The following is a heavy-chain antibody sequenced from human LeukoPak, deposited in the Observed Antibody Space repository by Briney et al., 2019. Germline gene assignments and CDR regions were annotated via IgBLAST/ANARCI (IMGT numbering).Heavy chain of an antibody. CDR2: INPSGGST. Sequence: ASVKVSCKVSGYTLTDLSMHWVRQAPGQGLEWMGIINPSGGSTSYAQKFQGRVAMTRDTSTSTVYMELSSLRSEDTAVYYCARESSESSSPNDWFDPWGQGTLVTVSS. D-gene: IGHD6-6*01. J-gene: IGHJ5*02. V-gene: IGHV1-46*01. CDR3: ARESSESSSPNDWFDP. CDR1: GYTLTDLS.